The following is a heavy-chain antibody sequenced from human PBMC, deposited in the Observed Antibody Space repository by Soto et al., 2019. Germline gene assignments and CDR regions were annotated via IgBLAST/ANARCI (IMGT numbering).Heavy chain of an antibody. CDR2: IYYSGST. D-gene: IGHD3-10*01. V-gene: IGHV4-39*01. CDR3: ARHINGNWFDP. Sequence: NPSETLSLTCTVSGVSISSSSYYCGWIRQPPGKGLEWIGSIYYSGSTYYNPSLKSRVTISVDTSKNQFSLKLSSVTAADTAVYYCARHINGNWFDPWGQGTLVTVSS. J-gene: IGHJ5*02. CDR1: GVSISSSSYY.